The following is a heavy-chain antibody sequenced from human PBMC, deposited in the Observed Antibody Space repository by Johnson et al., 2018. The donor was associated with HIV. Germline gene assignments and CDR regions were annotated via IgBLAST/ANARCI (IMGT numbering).Heavy chain of an antibody. CDR3: ARAGARAFDI. D-gene: IGHD1-26*01. CDR2: TPGGDGGT. CDR1: GFKYA. J-gene: IGHJ3*02. Sequence: QVQLVESGGGVVQPGGSLRVSCAASGFKYAASGLAFSNYAVKWVSHTPGGDGGTSFADSVKGRFTISRDNSKNTLYLQMNSLRAEDTAVYYCARAGARAFDIWGQGTMVTVSS. V-gene: IGHV3-NL1*01.